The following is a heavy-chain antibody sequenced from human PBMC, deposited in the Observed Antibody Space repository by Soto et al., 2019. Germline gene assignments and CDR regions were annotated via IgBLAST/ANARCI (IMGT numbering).Heavy chain of an antibody. V-gene: IGHV1-69*13. D-gene: IGHD3-22*01. CDR3: ARVITMSNSDGMDV. CDR1: GGTFSSYA. CDR2: IIPIFGTA. J-gene: IGHJ6*02. Sequence: ASVKVSCKASGGTFSSYAISWVRQAPGQGLEWMGGIIPIFGTANYAQKFQGRVTITADESTSTAYMELSSLRSEDTAVYYCARVITMSNSDGMDVWGQGTTVIVSS.